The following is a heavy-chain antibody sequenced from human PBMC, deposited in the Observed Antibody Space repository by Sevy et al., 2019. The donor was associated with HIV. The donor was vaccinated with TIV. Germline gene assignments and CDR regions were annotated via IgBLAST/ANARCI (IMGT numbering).Heavy chain of an antibody. CDR3: ARSVYGSGTYLSDY. J-gene: IGHJ4*02. V-gene: IGHV1-2*02. CDR2: INPNGGGT. CDR1: GYYFTGYY. Sequence: ASVKVSCKASGYYFTGYYVHWVRQAPGQGLEWMGWINPNGGGTNIGQKFHGRVTMSRDTSITTAYMELTRLRSNDTGVYFCARSVYGSGTYLSDYWGQGTLVTVSS. D-gene: IGHD3-10*01.